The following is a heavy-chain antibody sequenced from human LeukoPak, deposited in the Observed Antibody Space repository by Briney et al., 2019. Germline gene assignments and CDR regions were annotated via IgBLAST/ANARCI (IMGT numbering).Heavy chain of an antibody. V-gene: IGHV1-2*02. CDR3: ASRSTSSSGYY. Sequence: ASVKVSCKASGYSFTGYYVHWVRQAPGQGLEWMGWINPNSGGTNYAQKFQGRVTMTRDTSISAAYMELSRLRSDDSAVYYCASRSTSSSGYYWGQGTLVTVSS. CDR2: INPNSGGT. J-gene: IGHJ4*02. CDR1: GYSFTGYY. D-gene: IGHD6-13*01.